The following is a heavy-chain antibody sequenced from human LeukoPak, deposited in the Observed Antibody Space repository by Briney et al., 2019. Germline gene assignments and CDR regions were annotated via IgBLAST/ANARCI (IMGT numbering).Heavy chain of an antibody. Sequence: RSSETLSLTCTVSGASISSTTYYWGWIRQPPRKGLEWIASIYYSGSTYYNPSLKSRVTISVDTSKNQFSLKLSSVTAADTAVYYCAREAAGYSYGRVGAFDIWGQGTMVTVSS. CDR3: AREAAGYSYGRVGAFDI. V-gene: IGHV4-39*07. J-gene: IGHJ3*02. CDR2: IYYSGST. D-gene: IGHD5-18*01. CDR1: GASISSTTYY.